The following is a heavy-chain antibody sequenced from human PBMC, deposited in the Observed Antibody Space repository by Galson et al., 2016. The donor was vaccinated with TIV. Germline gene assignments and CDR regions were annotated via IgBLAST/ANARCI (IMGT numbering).Heavy chain of an antibody. CDR3: AKGTVATCSGVRCHYFDS. V-gene: IGHV3-23*01. CDR2: FSGSPATT. D-gene: IGHD2-15*01. Sequence: SLRLSCAASGFTFSSYAMSWVRRTPGKGLEWVSTFSGSPATTYYADSVKGRFTISRGNSKNTLYLQMNSLRAEDTAQYYCAKGTVATCSGVRCHYFDSWGQGTLVTFSS. J-gene: IGHJ4*02. CDR1: GFTFSSYA.